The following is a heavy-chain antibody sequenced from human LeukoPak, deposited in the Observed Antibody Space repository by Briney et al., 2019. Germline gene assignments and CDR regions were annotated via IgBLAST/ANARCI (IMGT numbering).Heavy chain of an antibody. D-gene: IGHD3-16*01. CDR3: ARGWASSRRKAFDI. CDR2: ISASGGST. J-gene: IGHJ3*02. CDR1: GFTFSSSA. Sequence: GGSLRLSCAASGFTFSSSAMSWVRQVPGKGLEWVSGISASGGSTYYADSVRGRFTISRDNAKNSLYLQMNSLRVEDTAVYYCARGWASSRRKAFDIWGQGTMVTVSS. V-gene: IGHV3-23*01.